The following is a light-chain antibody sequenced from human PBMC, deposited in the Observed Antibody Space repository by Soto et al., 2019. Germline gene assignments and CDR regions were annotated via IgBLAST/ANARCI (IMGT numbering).Light chain of an antibody. J-gene: IGKJ4*01. V-gene: IGKV3-15*01. Sequence: EKVMTQSPATLSVSPGERATLSCRASQNVKTRLAGYQQKPGQAPRLLIYDAFTRATGIPARFSGSASGTEFTLTISSLQSEDFAVYYCQQYDEWPLTFGGGTKVEIK. CDR3: QQYDEWPLT. CDR2: DAF. CDR1: QNVKTR.